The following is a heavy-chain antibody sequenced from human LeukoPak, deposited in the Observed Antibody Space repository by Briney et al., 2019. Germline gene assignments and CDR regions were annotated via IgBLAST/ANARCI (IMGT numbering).Heavy chain of an antibody. D-gene: IGHD5-18*01. CDR3: ARHPTALVSYGFDP. J-gene: IGHJ5*02. CDR1: GGSFSNYY. CDR2: IYYSGST. Sequence: PSETLSLTCTVSGGSFSNYYWSWIRQPPGKGLEWIGYIYYSGSTNYNPSLKSRVTISVDTSKNQFSLDLSSVTAADTAVYYCARHPTALVSYGFDPWGQGTLVTVSS. V-gene: IGHV4-59*08.